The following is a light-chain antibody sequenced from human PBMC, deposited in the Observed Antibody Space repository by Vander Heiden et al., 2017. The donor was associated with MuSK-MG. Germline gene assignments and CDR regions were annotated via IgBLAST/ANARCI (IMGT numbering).Light chain of an antibody. CDR2: TND. Sequence: QSVLPRPPPAFGTPGQRVTISCSGSSSNIEGTTASWYQPLPGTAPMLLIYTNDRRPSGVPDRFSGSKSGTTDSLAISGVQAEEEADYYCAASDDSLNGLVFGGGTKLTVL. J-gene: IGLJ2*01. CDR3: AASDDSLNGLV. CDR1: SSNIEGTT. V-gene: IGLV1-44*01.